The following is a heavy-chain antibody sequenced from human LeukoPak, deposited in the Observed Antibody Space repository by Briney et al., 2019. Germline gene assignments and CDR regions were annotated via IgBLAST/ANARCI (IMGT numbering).Heavy chain of an antibody. CDR1: GFTFSSYS. D-gene: IGHD3-16*01. CDR2: ISSSSSYI. J-gene: IGHJ3*02. Sequence: GGSLRLSCAASGFTFSSYSMNWVRQAPGKGLEWVSSISSSSSYIYYADSVKGRFTISRDNAKNSLYLQMNSLRPEDTAVYYCAKLQWGRHDAFDIWGQGIMVTVSS. CDR3: AKLQWGRHDAFDI. V-gene: IGHV3-21*04.